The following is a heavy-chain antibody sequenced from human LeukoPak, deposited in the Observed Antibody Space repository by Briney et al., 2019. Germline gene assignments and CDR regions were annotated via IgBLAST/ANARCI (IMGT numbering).Heavy chain of an antibody. Sequence: ASVKVSCKASGYTFTSYDINWVRQATGQGLEWMGWMNPNSGNTGYAQKFQGRVTITRNTSISTAYMELGSLRSEDTAVYYCARVLYYDFWSGYSLGNYYYMDVWGKGTTVTVSS. D-gene: IGHD3-3*01. J-gene: IGHJ6*03. CDR1: GYTFTSYD. V-gene: IGHV1-8*03. CDR2: MNPNSGNT. CDR3: ARVLYYDFWSGYSLGNYYYMDV.